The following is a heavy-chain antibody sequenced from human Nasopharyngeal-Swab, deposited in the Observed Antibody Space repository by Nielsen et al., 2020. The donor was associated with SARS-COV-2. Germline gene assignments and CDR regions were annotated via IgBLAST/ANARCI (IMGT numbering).Heavy chain of an antibody. CDR3: ARLGIAAADIDS. CDR2: IIPAFDAI. Sequence: WVRQAPGQGLEWMGAIIPAFDAIQYAQKFQGRVTISSDKPTTKAYLELRSLISEDTDLYYCARLGIAAADIDSWGQGTQVTVSS. V-gene: IGHV1-69*06. J-gene: IGHJ4*02. D-gene: IGHD6-25*01.